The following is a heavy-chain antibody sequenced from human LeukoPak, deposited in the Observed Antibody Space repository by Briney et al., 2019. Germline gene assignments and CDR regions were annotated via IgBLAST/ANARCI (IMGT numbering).Heavy chain of an antibody. CDR3: ARRPLLRSGYYIYSDY. J-gene: IGHJ4*02. CDR2: INHSGST. CDR1: GGSISSGGYS. D-gene: IGHD3-3*01. V-gene: IGHV4-39*07. Sequence: SETLSLTCTVSGGSISSGGYSWSWIRQPPGKGLEWIGEINHSGSTNYNPSLKSRVTISVDTSKNQFSLKLSSVTAADTAVYYCARRPLLRSGYYIYSDYWGQGTLVTVSS.